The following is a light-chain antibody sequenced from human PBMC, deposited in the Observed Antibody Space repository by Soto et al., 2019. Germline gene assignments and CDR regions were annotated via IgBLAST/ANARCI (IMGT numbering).Light chain of an antibody. J-gene: IGKJ3*01. CDR1: QSVSSN. Sequence: EIVMTQSPATLSVSPGERATLSCRASQSVSSNLAWYQQKPGQAPRLRIYGASTRATGIPARFSGSGSGTEFTLTISSLQSEDFAVYYCQQYNNWPPFTLGPGTKVDIK. CDR2: GAS. CDR3: QQYNNWPPFT. V-gene: IGKV3-15*01.